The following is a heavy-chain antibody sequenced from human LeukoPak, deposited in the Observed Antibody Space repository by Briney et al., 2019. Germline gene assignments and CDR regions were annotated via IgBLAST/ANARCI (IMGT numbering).Heavy chain of an antibody. D-gene: IGHD3-10*01. CDR2: IYTSGST. CDR1: GGSISSGSYY. V-gene: IGHV4-61*02. J-gene: IGHJ6*03. Sequence: SETLSLTCTVSGGSISSGSYYWSWIRQPAGKGLEWIGRIYTSGSTNYNPSLKSRVTISVDTSKNQFSLKLSSVTAADTAVYYCASMVRGVIITDYYYYYMDVWGKGTTVTVPS. CDR3: ASMVRGVIITDYYYYYMDV.